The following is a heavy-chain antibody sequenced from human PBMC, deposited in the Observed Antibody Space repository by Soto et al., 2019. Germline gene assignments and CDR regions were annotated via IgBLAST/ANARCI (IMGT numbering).Heavy chain of an antibody. V-gene: IGHV3-30*03. Sequence: HVQMVESGGGVVQPGRSLRLSCAVSGFNFSNYGMHWVRQAPGKGLEWVAVISYDGSHKASADSVKGRFAISRDNSKNKLFLQMNSIRVEETAMYYCATDLVQTSSWPAAWGQGTLVTVSS. CDR3: ATDLVQTSSWPAA. CDR1: GFNFSNYG. D-gene: IGHD6-13*01. CDR2: ISYDGSHK. J-gene: IGHJ5*02.